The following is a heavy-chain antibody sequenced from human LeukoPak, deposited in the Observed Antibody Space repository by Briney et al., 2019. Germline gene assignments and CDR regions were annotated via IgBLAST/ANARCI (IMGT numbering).Heavy chain of an antibody. CDR3: ARDSGYSYGCFDY. D-gene: IGHD5-18*01. CDR1: GFTFSNYG. Sequence: GGSLRLSCAASGFTFSNYGIRWVRQAPGKGLEWVAVISYDGSNKYYADSVKGRFTISRDNSKNTLYLQMNSLRAEDTAVYYCARDSGYSYGCFDYWGQGTLVTVSS. CDR2: ISYDGSNK. V-gene: IGHV3-30*03. J-gene: IGHJ4*02.